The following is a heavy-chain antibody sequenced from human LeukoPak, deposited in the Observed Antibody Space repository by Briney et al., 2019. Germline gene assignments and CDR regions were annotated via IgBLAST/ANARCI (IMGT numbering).Heavy chain of an antibody. D-gene: IGHD3-16*01. CDR2: ISGSGGIT. CDR1: GFTFSSSA. Sequence: PGGSLRLSCAASGFTFSSSAMSWVRQAPGKGLEWVPVISGSGGITDYADSVKGRFTISRDNAKNTLYLGVNSLRPEDTAVYYCAKGGRLNGLGVWGQGTTVTVSS. CDR3: AKGGRLNGLGV. V-gene: IGHV3-23*01. J-gene: IGHJ6*02.